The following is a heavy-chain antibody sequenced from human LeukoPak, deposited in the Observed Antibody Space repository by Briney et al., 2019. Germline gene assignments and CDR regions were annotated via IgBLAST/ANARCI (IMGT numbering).Heavy chain of an antibody. J-gene: IGHJ4*02. CDR1: GYTFTGYY. CDR3: ARVAAGYCSSTSCRQFDY. Sequence: ASVKVSCKASGYTFTGYYMHWVRQAPGQGIEWMGWINPNSGGTNYAQKFQGRVTMTRDTSISTAYMELSRLRSDDTAVYYCARVAAGYCSSTSCRQFDYWGQGTLVTVSS. V-gene: IGHV1-2*02. D-gene: IGHD2-2*03. CDR2: INPNSGGT.